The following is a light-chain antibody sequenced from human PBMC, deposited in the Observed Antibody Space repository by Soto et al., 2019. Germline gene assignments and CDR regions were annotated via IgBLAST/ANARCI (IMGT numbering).Light chain of an antibody. J-gene: IGKJ1*01. V-gene: IGKV1-5*01. CDR2: DAS. CDR3: QQYKSYSPRT. CDR1: QTISNW. Sequence: DIHLTQSPSTLSASVGDRVTITCRASQTISNWLAWYQQRPGKAPQLLISDASRLESGVPSRFSGSGSGTEFTLTISSLQPDDSATYYCQQYKSYSPRTFGQGTKVDI.